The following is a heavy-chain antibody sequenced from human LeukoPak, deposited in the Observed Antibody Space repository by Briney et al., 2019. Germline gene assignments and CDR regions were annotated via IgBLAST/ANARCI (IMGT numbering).Heavy chain of an antibody. Sequence: GGSLRLSCAASGFTLSSYGMHWVRQAPGKGLEWVAVIWYDGSNKYYADSVKGRFTISRDNSKNTLYLQMNSLRAEDTAVYYCARDSRTGIVVVPAAALFAPPPPRRLGGMDVWGKGTTVTVSS. J-gene: IGHJ6*04. CDR1: GFTLSSYG. CDR3: ARDSRTGIVVVPAAALFAPPPPRRLGGMDV. V-gene: IGHV3-33*01. CDR2: IWYDGSNK. D-gene: IGHD2-2*01.